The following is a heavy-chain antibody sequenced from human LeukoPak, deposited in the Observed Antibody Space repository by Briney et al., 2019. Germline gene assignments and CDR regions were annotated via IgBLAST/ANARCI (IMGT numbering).Heavy chain of an antibody. CDR2: INPSGGST. D-gene: IGHD3-3*01. J-gene: IGHJ6*03. CDR1: GYTFTSYS. Sequence: ASVKVSCKASGYTFTSYSMHWVRQAPGQGLEWMGIINPSGGSTSYAQKFQGRVTMTRNTSISTAYMELSSLRSEDTAVYYCARAPTFGVAPRSMDVWGKGTTVTVSS. CDR3: ARAPTFGVAPRSMDV. V-gene: IGHV1-46*01.